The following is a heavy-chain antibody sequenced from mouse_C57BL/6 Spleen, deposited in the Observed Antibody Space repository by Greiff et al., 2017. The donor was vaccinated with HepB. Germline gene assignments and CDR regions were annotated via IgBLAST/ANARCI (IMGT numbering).Heavy chain of an antibody. CDR2: IDPSDSYT. Sequence: QVQLQQPGAELVRPGTSVKLSCKASGYTFTSYWMHWVKQRPGQGLEWIGVIDPSDSYTNYNQKFKGKATLTVDTSSSTAYMQLSSLTSEDSAVYYGARRCSYYGSSYEDGDYWGQGTTLTVSS. D-gene: IGHD1-1*01. J-gene: IGHJ2*01. CDR1: GYTFTSYW. V-gene: IGHV1-59*01. CDR3: ARRCSYYGSSYEDGDY.